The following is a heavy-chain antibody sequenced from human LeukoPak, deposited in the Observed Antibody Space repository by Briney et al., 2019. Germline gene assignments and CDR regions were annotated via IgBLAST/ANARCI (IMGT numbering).Heavy chain of an antibody. CDR2: IKEDGSEE. V-gene: IGHV3-7*01. CDR3: ARDPGDGAGPYFDY. CDR1: GFTFSSFW. J-gene: IGHJ4*02. Sequence: GGSLRLSCAASGFTFSSFWMGWVRQAPGKGLEWVANIKEDGSEEYHVDSMRGRFTISRDNAKNSLYLQMNSLEAEDTAVYYCARDPGDGAGPYFDYWGQGTVVTVSS. D-gene: IGHD2-21*02.